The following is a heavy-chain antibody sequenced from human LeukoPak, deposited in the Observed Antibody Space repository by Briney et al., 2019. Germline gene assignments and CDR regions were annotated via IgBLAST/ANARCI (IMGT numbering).Heavy chain of an antibody. CDR1: GGSISSSSHY. CDR2: IYYSGST. Sequence: SETLSLTWTVSGGSISSSSHYWGWIRQPAGKGLEWIGSIYYSGSTYYNPSLKSRVTISVDTSKNQFSLKLSSVTAADTAVYYCARHSGENWFDPWGQGTLVTVSS. V-gene: IGHV4-39*01. D-gene: IGHD3-10*01. J-gene: IGHJ5*02. CDR3: ARHSGENWFDP.